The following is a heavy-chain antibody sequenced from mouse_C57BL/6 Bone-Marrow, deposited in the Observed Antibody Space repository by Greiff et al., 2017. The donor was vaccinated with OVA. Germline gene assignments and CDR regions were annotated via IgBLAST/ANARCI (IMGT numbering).Heavy chain of an antibody. Sequence: LQESGAELARPGASVKLSCKASGYTFTSYGISWVKQRTGQGLEWIGEIYPRSGNTYYNEKFKGKATLTADKSSSTAYMELRSLTSEDSAVDFCARQGFITTVVAAHWGQGTLVTVSA. CDR2: IYPRSGNT. V-gene: IGHV1-81*01. CDR1: GYTFTSYG. D-gene: IGHD1-1*01. J-gene: IGHJ3*01. CDR3: ARQGFITTVVAAH.